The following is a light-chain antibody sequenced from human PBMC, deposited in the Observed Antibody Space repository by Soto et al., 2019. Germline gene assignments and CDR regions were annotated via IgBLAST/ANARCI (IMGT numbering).Light chain of an antibody. Sequence: QSALTQPASVSGSPGQSITISCTGTSSDVGGYNYVSWYQQHPGKAPKLMTYEVSNRPSGVSNRFSGSKSGNTASRTISGLQAEDEADYYCSSYTSSSSSYVFGTGTKLTVL. CDR1: SSDVGGYNY. J-gene: IGLJ1*01. V-gene: IGLV2-14*01. CDR3: SSYTSSSSSYV. CDR2: EVS.